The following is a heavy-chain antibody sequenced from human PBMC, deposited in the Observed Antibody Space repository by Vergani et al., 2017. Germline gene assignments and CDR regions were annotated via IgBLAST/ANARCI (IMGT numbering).Heavy chain of an antibody. J-gene: IGHJ5*02. CDR2: IYYSGST. Sequence: QLQLQESGPGLVKPSETLSLTCTVSGGSISSSSYYWGWIRQPPGKGLEWIGSIYYSGSTYYNPSLKSRVTISVDTSKNQFSLKLSSVTAADTAVYYCARGGGYCSSTSCHNWFDPWGQGTLVTVSS. D-gene: IGHD2-2*01. CDR1: GGSISSSSYY. V-gene: IGHV4-39*07. CDR3: ARGGGYCSSTSCHNWFDP.